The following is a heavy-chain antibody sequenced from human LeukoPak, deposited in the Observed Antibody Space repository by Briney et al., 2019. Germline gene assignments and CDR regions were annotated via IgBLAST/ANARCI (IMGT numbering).Heavy chain of an antibody. CDR2: INSGGTVT. CDR3: TRDVASSTYHFESSGLLDY. D-gene: IGHD3-22*01. Sequence: GGSLRLSCAASGFTFSDFWMHWVRQAPGKGLVWVSRINSGGTVTNYADSVKGRLTISRDNAKNTLYLQMNSLRAEDTAVYYCTRDVASSTYHFESSGLLDYWGQGTLVTVSS. J-gene: IGHJ4*02. CDR1: GFTFSDFW. V-gene: IGHV3-74*01.